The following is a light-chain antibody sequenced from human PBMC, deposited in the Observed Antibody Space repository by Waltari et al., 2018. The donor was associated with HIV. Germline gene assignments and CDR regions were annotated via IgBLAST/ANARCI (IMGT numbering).Light chain of an antibody. Sequence: QSALTQPPSASGSPCPAVPVSCSGTSSDIAGYDYVFWCQSHPGKAPRHLLYEVPKRPSGVPDRFSGSKCGNTASLAVSGLQADDEAYYYCTSYAGRNNQVVFGGGTKLSV. J-gene: IGLJ2*01. CDR1: SSDIAGYDY. CDR3: TSYAGRNNQVV. V-gene: IGLV2-8*01. CDR2: EVP.